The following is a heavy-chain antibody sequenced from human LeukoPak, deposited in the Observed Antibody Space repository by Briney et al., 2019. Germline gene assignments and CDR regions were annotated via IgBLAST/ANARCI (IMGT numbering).Heavy chain of an antibody. CDR2: ITPIFGTA. CDR1: GGTFSSYA. V-gene: IGHV1-69*13. CDR3: ARVAHKTLDYYYYMDV. Sequence: ASVKVSCKASGGTFSSYAISWVRQAPGQGLEWMGGITPIFGTANYAQKFQGRVTITADESTSTAYMELSSLRSEDTAVYYCARVAHKTLDYYYYMDVWGKGTTVTVSS. J-gene: IGHJ6*03. D-gene: IGHD3-16*01.